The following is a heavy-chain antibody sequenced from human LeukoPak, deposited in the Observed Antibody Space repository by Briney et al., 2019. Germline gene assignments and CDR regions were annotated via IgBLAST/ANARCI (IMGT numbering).Heavy chain of an antibody. J-gene: IGHJ6*02. V-gene: IGHV4-61*08. CDR3: AGQTNYYYYGMDV. CDR1: GGSISSDDYY. CDR2: IYYSGST. Sequence: SETLSLTCTVSGGSISSDDYYWSWIRQPPGKGLEWIAYIYYSGSTNYNPSLKSRVTISVDTSKNQFSLKLSSVTAADTAVYYCAGQTNYYYYGMDVWGQGTTVTVSS.